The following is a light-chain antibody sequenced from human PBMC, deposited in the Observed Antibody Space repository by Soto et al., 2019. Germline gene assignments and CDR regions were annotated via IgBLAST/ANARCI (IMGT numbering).Light chain of an antibody. CDR2: DAS. CDR1: QSISSW. CDR3: QQYNSYLFT. V-gene: IGKV1-5*01. J-gene: IGKJ3*01. Sequence: DIQMTQSPSTLSASVGDSVTITCRASQSISSWLAWYQQKPGKAPKLLIYDASSLESGVPSRFSGSGSGTEFTLTISSLQPDDFATYYCQQYNSYLFTFGPGTKVDIK.